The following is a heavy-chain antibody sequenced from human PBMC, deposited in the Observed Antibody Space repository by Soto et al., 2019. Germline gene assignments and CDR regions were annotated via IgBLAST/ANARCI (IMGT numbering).Heavy chain of an antibody. V-gene: IGHV3-11*06. Sequence: GGSLRLSCAASGFTFSDYDMSWIRQTPGKGLEWVSYINQNGTEKDYADSVKGRFTISRDNAKNSLYLQMNSLRAEDTAVYYCARAQGEYSGYPSGYYYYYYMDVWGKGTTVTVSS. CDR2: INQNGTEK. CDR1: GFTFSDYD. CDR3: ARAQGEYSGYPSGYYYYYYMDV. J-gene: IGHJ6*03. D-gene: IGHD5-12*01.